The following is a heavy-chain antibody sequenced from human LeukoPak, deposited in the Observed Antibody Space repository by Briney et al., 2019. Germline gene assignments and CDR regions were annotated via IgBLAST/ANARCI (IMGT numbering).Heavy chain of an antibody. CDR3: VRRGSGITAVADY. CDR2: IYHSGST. J-gene: IGHJ4*02. Sequence: SQTLSLTCTVSGGSISSGGYYWSWIRQPPGKGLEWIGYIYHSGSTFYNPSLKSRVTISVDTSKNLFSLDLGSVTAADTAVYYCVRRGSGITAVADYWGQGTLVTVSS. CDR1: GGSISSGGYY. V-gene: IGHV4-30-2*03. D-gene: IGHD1-20*01.